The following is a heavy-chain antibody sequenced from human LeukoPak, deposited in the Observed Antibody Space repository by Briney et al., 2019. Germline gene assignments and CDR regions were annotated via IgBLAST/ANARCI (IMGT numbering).Heavy chain of an antibody. Sequence: SVKVSCTASGGTFSSYAISWVRQAPGQGLEWMGGIIPIFGTANYAQKFQGRVTITADESTSTAYMELSSLRSEDTAVYYCARVYYGSGSYYYYYYMDVWGKGTTVTISS. V-gene: IGHV1-69*13. CDR2: IIPIFGTA. J-gene: IGHJ6*03. CDR3: ARVYYGSGSYYYYYYMDV. D-gene: IGHD3-10*01. CDR1: GGTFSSYA.